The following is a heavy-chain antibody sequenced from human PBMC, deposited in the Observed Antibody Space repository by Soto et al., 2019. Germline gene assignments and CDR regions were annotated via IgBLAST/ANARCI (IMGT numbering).Heavy chain of an antibody. CDR2: IKEDGSEK. CDR3: ARERYYYGSGDY. Sequence: PGGSLRLSCAASGFTFSSYWMGWVRQAPGKGLEWVANIKEDGSEKNYVDSVKGQFTISRDNAKNSLYLQMNSLRAEDRAVYYCARERYYYGSGDYWGQGTLVTVSS. V-gene: IGHV3-7*01. D-gene: IGHD3-10*01. CDR1: GFTFSSYW. J-gene: IGHJ4*02.